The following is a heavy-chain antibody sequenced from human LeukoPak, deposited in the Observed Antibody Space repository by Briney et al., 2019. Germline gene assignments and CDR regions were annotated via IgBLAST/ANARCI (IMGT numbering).Heavy chain of an antibody. J-gene: IGHJ5*02. Sequence: SETLSLTCTVSGGSISSYYWSWIRQPAGKGLEWIGRIYTSGSTNYNPSLKSRVTISVDTSKNQFSLKLSSVTAADTAVYYCARELNYGSGSYVCWFDPWGQGTLVTVSS. CDR3: ARELNYGSGSYVCWFDP. D-gene: IGHD3-10*01. V-gene: IGHV4-4*07. CDR2: IYTSGST. CDR1: GGSISSYY.